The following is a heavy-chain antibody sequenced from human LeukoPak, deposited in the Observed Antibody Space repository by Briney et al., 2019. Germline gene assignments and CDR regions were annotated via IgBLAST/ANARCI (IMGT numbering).Heavy chain of an antibody. Sequence: GGSLRLSCAASGFTFSSYSMNWVRQAPGKGLEWVSYISSSGTVIYYADSVKGRFTISRDNAKNSLYLQMNSLRAEDTAVYYCARGRYYYGSWYMDVWGQGTTVTVSS. CDR2: ISSSGTVI. CDR1: GFTFSSYS. D-gene: IGHD3-10*01. V-gene: IGHV3-48*04. CDR3: ARGRYYYGSWYMDV. J-gene: IGHJ6*02.